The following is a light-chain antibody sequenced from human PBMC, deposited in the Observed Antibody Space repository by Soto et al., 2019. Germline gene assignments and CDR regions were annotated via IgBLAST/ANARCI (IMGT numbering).Light chain of an antibody. J-gene: IGKJ5*01. CDR3: RQYNNWPPIT. CDR2: GAS. CDR1: QSVSSN. Sequence: EIVMTQSPATLSVSPGERVTLSCRSSQSVSSNLAWYQQKPGQAPRLLIYGASTRATGIPARFSGSGSGTEFTLTISSLQSEDFAVYYCRQYNNWPPITFGQGTRLEIK. V-gene: IGKV3-15*01.